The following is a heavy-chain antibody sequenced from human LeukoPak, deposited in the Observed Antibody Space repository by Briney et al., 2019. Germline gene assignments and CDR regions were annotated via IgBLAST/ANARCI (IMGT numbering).Heavy chain of an antibody. Sequence: PGGSLRLSCAASGFTFSSYAMHWVRQAPGKGLEWVAVISYDGSNKYYADSVKGRFTISRDNSMNTLYLQMNSLRAEDTAVYYCARDLSYSSGPGQHWGQGTLVTVSS. V-gene: IGHV3-30-3*01. CDR2: ISYDGSNK. J-gene: IGHJ1*01. D-gene: IGHD6-19*01. CDR3: ARDLSYSSGPGQH. CDR1: GFTFSSYA.